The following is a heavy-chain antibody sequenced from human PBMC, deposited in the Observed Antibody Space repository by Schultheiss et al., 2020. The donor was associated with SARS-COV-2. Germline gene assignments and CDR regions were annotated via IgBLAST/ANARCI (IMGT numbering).Heavy chain of an antibody. D-gene: IGHD6-6*01. CDR3: VKDFGSSSTY. Sequence: GGSLRLSCAASGFTFSSYAMSWVRQAPGKGLEWVSAISGSGGSTYYADSVKGRFTISRDNAKNSLFLQMNGLRAEDTAVYYCVKDFGSSSTYWGQGTLVTVSS. CDR1: GFTFSSYA. J-gene: IGHJ4*02. V-gene: IGHV3-23*01. CDR2: ISGSGGST.